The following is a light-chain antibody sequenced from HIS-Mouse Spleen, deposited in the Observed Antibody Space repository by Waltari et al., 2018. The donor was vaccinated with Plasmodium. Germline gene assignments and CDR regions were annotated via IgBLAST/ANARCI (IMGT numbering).Light chain of an antibody. CDR3: YSTDSSGNHRV. CDR2: EDS. J-gene: IGLJ3*02. CDR1: ALPKKY. V-gene: IGLV3-10*01. Sequence: SYELTQPPSVSVSPGQTARITCSGDALPKKYAYWYQQKSGQAPVLVIDEDSKRPSGIPERFAGSSSGTMANLTISGAQVEDEADYYCYSTDSSGNHRVFGGGTKLTVL.